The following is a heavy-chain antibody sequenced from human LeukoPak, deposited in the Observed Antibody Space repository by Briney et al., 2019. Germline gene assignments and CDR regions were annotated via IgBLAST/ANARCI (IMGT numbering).Heavy chain of an antibody. CDR2: ISSSSSYI. J-gene: IGHJ4*02. CDR1: GFTFSSYS. V-gene: IGHV3-21*01. Sequence: PGGSLRLSCAASGFTFSSYSMNWVRQAPGKGLEWVSSISSSSSYIYYADSVKGRLTISRENAKNSLYLKMNSLRAEDTAVYYCARGYSSSSRSFEDYWGQGTLVTVSS. D-gene: IGHD6-6*01. CDR3: ARGYSSSSRSFEDY.